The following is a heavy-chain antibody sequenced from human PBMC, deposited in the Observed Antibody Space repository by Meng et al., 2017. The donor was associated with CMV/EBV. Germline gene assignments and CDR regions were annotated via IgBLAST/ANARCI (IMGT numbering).Heavy chain of an antibody. CDR2: IYSGGST. J-gene: IGHJ5*02. CDR1: GFTFSSYS. Sequence: GGSLRLSCATSGFTFSSYSMNWVRQAPGKGLEWVSVIYSGGSTYYADSVKGRFTISRDNSKNTLYLQMNSLRAEDTAVYYCARDQNWFDPWGQGTLVTVSS. V-gene: IGHV3-66*02. CDR3: ARDQNWFDP.